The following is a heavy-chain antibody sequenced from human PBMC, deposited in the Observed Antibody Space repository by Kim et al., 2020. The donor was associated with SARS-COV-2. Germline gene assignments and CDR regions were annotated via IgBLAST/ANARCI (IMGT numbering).Heavy chain of an antibody. CDR1: GYSFSTSW. J-gene: IGHJ3*02. Sequence: GESLKISCKGSGYSFSTSWIGWVRQTPGKGLEWMGIIYPDDSDTRYSPSFRGQVTFSVDESFSTAYLQWSSLKASDTAMYYCARRGSSYYWAFDIWGQGTRVTVSS. CDR3: ARRGSSYYWAFDI. D-gene: IGHD4-4*01. CDR2: IYPDDSDT. V-gene: IGHV5-51*01.